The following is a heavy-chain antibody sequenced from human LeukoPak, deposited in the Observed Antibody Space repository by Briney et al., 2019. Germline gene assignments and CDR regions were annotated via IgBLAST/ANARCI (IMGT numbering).Heavy chain of an antibody. CDR2: IYYSGST. CDR3: ARRSIAVAGYNWFDP. V-gene: IGHV4-59*08. J-gene: IGHJ5*02. D-gene: IGHD6-19*01. CDR1: GGSISSYY. Sequence: SETLSLTCTVSGGSISSYYWSWIRQPPGKGLEWIGYIYYSGSTNYNPSLKSRVTISVDTSKNQFSLRLSSVTAAGTAVYYCARRSIAVAGYNWFDPWGQGTLVTVSS.